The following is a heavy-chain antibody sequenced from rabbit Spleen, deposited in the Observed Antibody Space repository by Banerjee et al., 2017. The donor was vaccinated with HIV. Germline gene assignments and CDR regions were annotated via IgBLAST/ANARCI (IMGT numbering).Heavy chain of an antibody. CDR1: GFSFSSSYY. J-gene: IGHJ6*01. CDR2: IDTGSSGFT. D-gene: IGHD4-2*01. Sequence: QSLEESGGDLVKPGASLTLTCTASGFSFSSSYYMGWVRQAPGKGLEWIACIDTGSSGFTYFASWAKGRFTISKTSSTTVTLQMTSLTAADTATYFCARDAGTIFSTYGMDLWGQGTLVTVS. V-gene: IGHV1S40*01. CDR3: ARDAGTIFSTYGMDL.